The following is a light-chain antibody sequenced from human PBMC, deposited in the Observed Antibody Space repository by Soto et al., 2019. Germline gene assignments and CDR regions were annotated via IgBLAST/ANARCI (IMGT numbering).Light chain of an antibody. Sequence: EVVLTQSPGTLSLSPGERATLSCMASQSVINNYFAWYQQKPGQAPRHLIVGSSARGTGIPDRFSGSGSGTHFTLTISKLEPEDFAVYYCQQYGSSPPYTFGQGPKLEIK. CDR2: GSS. CDR3: QQYGSSPPYT. V-gene: IGKV3-20*01. CDR1: QSVINNY. J-gene: IGKJ2*01.